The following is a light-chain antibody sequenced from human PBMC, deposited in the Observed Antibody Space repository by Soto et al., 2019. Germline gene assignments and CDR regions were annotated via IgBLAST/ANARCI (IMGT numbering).Light chain of an antibody. CDR3: QKYNSAPKT. CDR2: GAS. V-gene: IGKV3-11*01. CDR1: QSISTF. Sequence: EIVLTQSPATLSLSPGERATLSCRTSQSISTFLAWYQQRPGQAPRLLIYGASHRASGIPARFSGSGSGTDFTLTISSLEPEDFATYYCQKYNSAPKTFGQGTKVEIK. J-gene: IGKJ1*01.